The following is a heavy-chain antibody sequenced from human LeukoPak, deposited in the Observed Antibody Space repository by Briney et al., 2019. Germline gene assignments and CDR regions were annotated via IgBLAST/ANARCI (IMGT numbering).Heavy chain of an antibody. Sequence: GGSLRLSCTASGFTFGDYAMSWFRQAPGKGLEWVGFIRSKAYGGTTEYAASVKGRFTISRDDSKSTAYLQMNSLKTEDTAVYYCTRDSYCSGGSCYSVATNYWGQGTLVTVSS. J-gene: IGHJ4*02. CDR2: IRSKAYGGTT. CDR3: TRDSYCSGGSCYSVATNY. V-gene: IGHV3-49*03. D-gene: IGHD2-15*01. CDR1: GFTFGDYA.